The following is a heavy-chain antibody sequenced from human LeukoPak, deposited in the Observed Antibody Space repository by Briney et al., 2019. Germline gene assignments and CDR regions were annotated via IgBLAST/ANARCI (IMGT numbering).Heavy chain of an antibody. V-gene: IGHV1-2*06. Sequence: SVKVSCKASGYTFTGYYMHWVRQAPGQGLEWMGRINPNSGGTNYAQKFQGRVTMTRDTSLSTAYMELSRLRSDDTAVYYCARERTIAARKGDWFDPWGQGTLVTVSS. CDR2: INPNSGGT. D-gene: IGHD6-6*01. CDR3: ARERTIAARKGDWFDP. J-gene: IGHJ5*02. CDR1: GYTFTGYY.